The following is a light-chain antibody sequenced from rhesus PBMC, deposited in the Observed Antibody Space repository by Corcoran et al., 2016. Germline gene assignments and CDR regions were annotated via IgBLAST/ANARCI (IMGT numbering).Light chain of an antibody. CDR2: EVS. J-gene: IGLJ1*01. CDR1: SHDGGGYDY. V-gene: IGLV2-23*01. CDR3: SSYACSTDI. Sequence: QAALTQPPSVTGSPGQSVTISCSGTSHDGGGYDYVSWFQQHPGTAPKLMIYEVSQRPSGVSDRFSGSKSGNTASLTISGLQPEDEADYYCSSYACSTDIFGGGTRLTVL.